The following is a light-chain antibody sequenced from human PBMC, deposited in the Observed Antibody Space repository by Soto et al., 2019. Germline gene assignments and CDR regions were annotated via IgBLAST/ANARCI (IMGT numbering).Light chain of an antibody. V-gene: IGLV9-49*01. J-gene: IGLJ2*01. Sequence: QSVLTQPPSASASLGASVTLTCTLSSGYSYYKVDWYQQRPGKGPRFVMRVGTGGIVGSKGDGIPDRFSVLGSGLNRYLIIKNIQEEDESDYHCGADHGSGSNVVFGGGTKLTVL. CDR3: GADHGSGSNVV. CDR2: VGTGGIVG. CDR1: SGYSYYK.